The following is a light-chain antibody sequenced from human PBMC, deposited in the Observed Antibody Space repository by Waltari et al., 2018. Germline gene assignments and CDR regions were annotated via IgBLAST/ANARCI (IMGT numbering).Light chain of an antibody. J-gene: IGKJ2*01. V-gene: IGKV3-20*01. CDR3: QQYGSSVLYT. CDR2: GAS. Sequence: VLTQSPGTLSLSPGERATLSCRASQSLTKRYLAWYQQKPGQAPRLLIYGASSRAAGLPDRFSGSGSGTDFTLTISRLEPEDFAVYYCQQYGSSVLYTFGQGTKLEIK. CDR1: QSLTKRY.